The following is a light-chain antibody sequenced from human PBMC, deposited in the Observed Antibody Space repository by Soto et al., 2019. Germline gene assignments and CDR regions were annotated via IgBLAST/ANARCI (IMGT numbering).Light chain of an antibody. CDR2: GAS. CDR1: QNIGTK. Sequence: EIVMTQFPATLSKSPGESATFSCRASQNIGTKLAWYQQRPGQAPRLLMYGASTGATGIPARFSGSGSGTEFTLTIGSLQSDDFAVYYCQQYSSWVWTFGQGTKVEIK. CDR3: QQYSSWVWT. V-gene: IGKV3-15*01. J-gene: IGKJ1*01.